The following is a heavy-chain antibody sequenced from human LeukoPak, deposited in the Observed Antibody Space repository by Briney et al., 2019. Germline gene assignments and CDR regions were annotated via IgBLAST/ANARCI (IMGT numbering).Heavy chain of an antibody. D-gene: IGHD2-15*01. CDR1: GFTFSSYW. J-gene: IGHJ6*02. CDR3: ARDPIYCSGGSCYLYYYGMDV. Sequence: GGSLRLSCAASGFTFSSYWMHWVRQAPGKGLVWFSRINSDGGSTSYADSVKGRFTISRDNAKNTLYLQMNSLRAEDTAVYYCARDPIYCSGGSCYLYYYGMDVWGQGTTVTVSS. V-gene: IGHV3-74*01. CDR2: INSDGGST.